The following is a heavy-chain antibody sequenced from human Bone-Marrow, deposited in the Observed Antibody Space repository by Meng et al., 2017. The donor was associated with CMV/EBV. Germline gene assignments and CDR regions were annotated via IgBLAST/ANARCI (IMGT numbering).Heavy chain of an antibody. V-gene: IGHV1-2*02. CDR3: ARGGLGHYYYGMDV. J-gene: IGHJ6*02. CDR1: GYTRTDYY. Sequence: ASVKVSCKASGYTRTDYYIHWARQAPGQGLEWMGCLNPNTGGTIFAQKFQGRVTMTRDTSINTAYIDLSGLRSDDTAIYYCARGGLGHYYYGMDVWGLGTTVTVSS. CDR2: LNPNTGGT.